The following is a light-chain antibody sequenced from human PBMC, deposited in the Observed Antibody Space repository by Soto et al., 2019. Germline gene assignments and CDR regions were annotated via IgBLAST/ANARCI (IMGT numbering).Light chain of an antibody. CDR1: SSDIGTYNY. V-gene: IGLV2-14*01. CDR2: EVS. CDR3: SSYTTSTSFIL. J-gene: IGLJ2*01. Sequence: QSVLTQPASVSGSPGQSITISCTGTSSDIGTYNYVSWYQQHPGKAPKLMIYEVSSRPSGVSNRFSGSKSGNTASLTISGLQAEDEAYYYCSSYTTSTSFILFGGGTKLTVL.